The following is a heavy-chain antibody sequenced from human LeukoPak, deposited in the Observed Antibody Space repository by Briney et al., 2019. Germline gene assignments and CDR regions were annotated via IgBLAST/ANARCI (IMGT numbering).Heavy chain of an antibody. V-gene: IGHV3-21*04. D-gene: IGHD2-21*02. J-gene: IGHJ4*02. CDR3: ARDGLTGDVFYY. CDR1: GVTFSSYT. CDR2: ISRSGGYT. Sequence: GGSLRLSCAASGVTFSSYTMNWVRQAPGQGLEWVSSISRSGGYTYYAESVKGRFTISRDNATSSLYLELNSLRAEDTAVYYCARDGLTGDVFYYWGQASLITVSP.